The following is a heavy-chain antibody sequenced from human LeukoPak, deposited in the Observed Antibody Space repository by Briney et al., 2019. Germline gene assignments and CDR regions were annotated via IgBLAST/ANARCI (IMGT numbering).Heavy chain of an antibody. J-gene: IGHJ4*02. CDR1: GFTFSDYE. D-gene: IGHD3-10*02. CDR2: ISSTSRTI. V-gene: IGHV3-48*03. CDR3: ARDPNVETSNFDF. Sequence: TGGSLRLSCAASGFTFSDYEMNWIRQAPGKGLEWVSYISSTSRTIYCADSVKGRFTISRDNAKRSLYLQMDSLRVEDTALYYCARDPNVETSNFDFWGQGTLVTVSS.